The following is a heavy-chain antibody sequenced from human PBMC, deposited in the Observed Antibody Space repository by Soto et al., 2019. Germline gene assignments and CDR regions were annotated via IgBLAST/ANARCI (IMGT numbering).Heavy chain of an antibody. CDR3: ARDASYYSLWSGYYPSRNGMDV. CDR1: VFTFSSFG. CDR2: IWYDGSKK. J-gene: IGHJ6*02. D-gene: IGHD3-3*01. V-gene: IGHV3-33*01. Sequence: PGGSLRLSCAASVFTFSSFGMHWVRQAPGKGLEWVSLIWYDGSKKSYGDSVKGRFTISRDNSRNTVYLQMNSLRADDTAVYYCARDASYYSLWSGYYPSRNGMDVWGQGTTVTVSS.